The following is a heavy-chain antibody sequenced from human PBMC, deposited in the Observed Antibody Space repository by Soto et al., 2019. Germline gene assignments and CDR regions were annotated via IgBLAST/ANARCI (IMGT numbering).Heavy chain of an antibody. CDR2: INPSGGST. CDR3: ARDGGSYNAEYFQH. Sequence: ASVKVSCKAPGYTFTSCYMHWVREAPGQGLEWMAIINPSGGSTSYAQKFQGRVTMTRDTATSTGYMELSSLRSGDTAVYYCARDGGSYNAEYFQHWGQGTLVAVSS. D-gene: IGHD1-26*01. V-gene: IGHV1-46*01. CDR1: GYTFTSCY. J-gene: IGHJ1*01.